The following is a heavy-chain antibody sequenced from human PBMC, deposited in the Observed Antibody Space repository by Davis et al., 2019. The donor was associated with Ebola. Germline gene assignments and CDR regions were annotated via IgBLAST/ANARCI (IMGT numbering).Heavy chain of an antibody. Sequence: GGSLRLSCAVSGFTVSSNYMSWVRQAPGKGLKWVSVIYGGGSTYYADSVKGRFTISRDNSKNTLYLQMNSLRAEDTAVYYCVKGGWQQYFDYWGQGNLVTVSS. CDR2: IYGGGST. CDR3: VKGGWQQYFDY. CDR1: GFTVSSNY. V-gene: IGHV3-53*01. J-gene: IGHJ4*02. D-gene: IGHD6-13*01.